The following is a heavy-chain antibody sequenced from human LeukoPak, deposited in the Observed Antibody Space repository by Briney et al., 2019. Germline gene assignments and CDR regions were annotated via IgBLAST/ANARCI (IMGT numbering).Heavy chain of an antibody. CDR2: IGTAGDT. Sequence: GGSLRLSCAASGFTFSSYDIHWVRLATGKGLEWVSAIGTAGDTYYPGSVKGRFTISRENAKNSLYLQMNSLRAGDTAVYYCARGLLWFGERWFDPWGQGTLVTVSS. D-gene: IGHD3-10*01. CDR1: GFTFSSYD. V-gene: IGHV3-13*01. CDR3: ARGLLWFGERWFDP. J-gene: IGHJ5*02.